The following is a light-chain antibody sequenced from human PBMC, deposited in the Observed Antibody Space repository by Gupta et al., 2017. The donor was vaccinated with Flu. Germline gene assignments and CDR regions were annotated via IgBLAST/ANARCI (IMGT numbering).Light chain of an antibody. CDR3: QQRDDWRT. J-gene: IGKJ1*01. CDR2: DAS. V-gene: IGKV3-11*01. CDR1: HNVGTS. Sequence: EIVLTQSPATLSLSRGERADLSCRASHNVGTSLGWYQHRPGQAPRLLIYDASNRATGIPARFTGSGSGTDFTLSSSSLEPDDSAVYYCQQRDDWRTFGQGTKVEIK.